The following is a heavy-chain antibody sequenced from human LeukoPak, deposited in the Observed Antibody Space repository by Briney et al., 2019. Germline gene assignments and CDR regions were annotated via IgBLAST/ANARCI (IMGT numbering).Heavy chain of an antibody. CDR1: GFTLCSNY. CDR3: AGLAAAGGYFDF. D-gene: IGHD6-13*01. Sequence: PGGSLRLSCAPSGFTLCSNYMSWVRDAPGGGLEWVSVFYSGGSKYYADSVKGRFTTSRDNSKNTLYLQMNSLRAEDTAVYYCAGLAAAGGYFDFWGQGTMVTVSS. V-gene: IGHV3-66*01. CDR2: FYSGGSK. J-gene: IGHJ4*02.